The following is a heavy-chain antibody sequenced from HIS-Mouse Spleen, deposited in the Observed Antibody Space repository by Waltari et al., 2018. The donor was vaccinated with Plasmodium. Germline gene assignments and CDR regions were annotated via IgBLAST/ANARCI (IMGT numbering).Heavy chain of an antibody. CDR2: IQQDGSEK. V-gene: IGHV3-7*01. CDR3: ASSWYWYLDL. Sequence: EVQLVESGGGLVQPGGSLRLPCAASGFTFSSYWMSWVRQAPGKGLEWVANIQQDGSEKSYVDSVQGRFTISRDNAKNSLYLQMNSLWAEDTAVYYCASSWYWYLDLWGRGTLVTVSS. CDR1: GFTFSSYW. J-gene: IGHJ2*01. D-gene: IGHD6-13*01.